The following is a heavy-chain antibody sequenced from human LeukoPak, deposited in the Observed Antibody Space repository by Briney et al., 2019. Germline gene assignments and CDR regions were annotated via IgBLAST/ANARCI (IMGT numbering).Heavy chain of an antibody. CDR1: GFTVSSNY. Sequence: GGSLRLSCAASGFTVSSNYMSWVRQAPGKGLEWVSVIYSGGSTYYADSVKGRFTTSRDNSKNTLYLQMNSLRAEDTAVYYCARDSGVDAFDIWGQGTMVTVSS. CDR3: ARDSGVDAFDI. D-gene: IGHD3-3*01. V-gene: IGHV3-53*01. J-gene: IGHJ3*02. CDR2: IYSGGST.